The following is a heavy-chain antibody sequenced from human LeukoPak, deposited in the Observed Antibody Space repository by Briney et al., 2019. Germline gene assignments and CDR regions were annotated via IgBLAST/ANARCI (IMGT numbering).Heavy chain of an antibody. Sequence: PGGSLRLSCAASGFTFSRYGMHWVRQAPGKGLEWVTAISYDGSNKYYADSVKGRFTISRDNSKNTLYLQMNSLRAEDTAAYYCAKSIGGSPPPYFDYWGQGTLVTVSS. CDR3: AKSIGGSPPPYFDY. CDR2: ISYDGSNK. J-gene: IGHJ4*02. D-gene: IGHD6-25*01. V-gene: IGHV3-30*18. CDR1: GFTFSRYG.